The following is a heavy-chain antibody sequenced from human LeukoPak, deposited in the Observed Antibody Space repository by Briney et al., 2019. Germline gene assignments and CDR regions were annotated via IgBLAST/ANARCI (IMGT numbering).Heavy chain of an antibody. J-gene: IGHJ3*02. D-gene: IGHD1/OR15-1a*01. Sequence: GGSLRLSCAASGFTFSSYSVNWVRQAPGKGLECVSSISSGSSYIYYADSVKGRFTISRDNAKNSLYLQMDSLRADDTSVYHCARGTGVFDIWGQGTMVTVSS. CDR1: GFTFSSYS. CDR3: ARGTGVFDI. V-gene: IGHV3-21*01. CDR2: ISSGSSYI.